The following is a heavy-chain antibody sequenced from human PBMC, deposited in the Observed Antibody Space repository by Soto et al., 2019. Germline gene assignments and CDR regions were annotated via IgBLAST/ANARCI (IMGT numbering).Heavy chain of an antibody. D-gene: IGHD3-9*01. CDR2: IYYSGST. CDR1: GGSISSSSYY. Sequence: SETLSLTCTVSGGSISSSSYYWGWIRQPPGKGLEWIGSIYYSGSTYYNPSLKSRVTISVDTSKNQFSLKLSSVTAADTAVYYCARTPSYYDILTGYNRYYYYYGMDVWGQGTTVTVSS. V-gene: IGHV4-39*01. J-gene: IGHJ6*02. CDR3: ARTPSYYDILTGYNRYYYYYGMDV.